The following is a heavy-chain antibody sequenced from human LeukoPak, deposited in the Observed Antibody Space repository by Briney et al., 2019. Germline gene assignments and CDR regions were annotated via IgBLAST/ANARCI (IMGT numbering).Heavy chain of an antibody. CDR2: IWCDGSNK. Sequence: GRSLRLSCAASGFTFSSYGMHWVRQAPGKGLEWVAVIWCDGSNKYYAGSVKGRFTISRDNSKNTLYLQMNSLRAEDTAVYYCAREEVGAPGDYWGQGTLVTVSS. V-gene: IGHV3-33*01. D-gene: IGHD1-26*01. J-gene: IGHJ4*02. CDR3: AREEVGAPGDY. CDR1: GFTFSSYG.